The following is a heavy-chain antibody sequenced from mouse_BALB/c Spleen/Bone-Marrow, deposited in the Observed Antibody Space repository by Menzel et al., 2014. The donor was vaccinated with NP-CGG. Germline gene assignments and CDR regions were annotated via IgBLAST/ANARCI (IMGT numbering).Heavy chain of an antibody. V-gene: IGHV5-6-4*01. CDR3: TRDLCDGYYYYAMDY. J-gene: IGHJ4*01. Sequence: EVQRVESGGGLVKPGGSLKLSCAASGFTFSSYTMSWVRQTPEKRLEWVATISSGGSCTYYPDSVKGRFTISRDNAKNTLYLQMSSLKSEDTAMYYCTRDLCDGYYYYAMDYWGQGTSVTVSS. CDR2: ISSGGSCT. CDR1: GFTFSSYT. D-gene: IGHD2-3*01.